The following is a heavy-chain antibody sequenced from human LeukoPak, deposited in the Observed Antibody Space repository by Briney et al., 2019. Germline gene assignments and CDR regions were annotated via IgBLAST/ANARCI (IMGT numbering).Heavy chain of an antibody. CDR2: ISRNSGDYT. J-gene: IGHJ4*02. Sequence: PGGSLRLSCEASGFTFSIYDMYWVRQAPGKGRECVASISRNSGDYTLYAASVKGRFTISRDNSRSTLYLQMNSLRAEDTAVYHCAKGLSGGVNSPFDYWGQGTLVTVS. CDR1: GFTFSIYD. CDR3: AKGLSGGVNSPFDY. V-gene: IGHV3-23*01. D-gene: IGHD1-26*01.